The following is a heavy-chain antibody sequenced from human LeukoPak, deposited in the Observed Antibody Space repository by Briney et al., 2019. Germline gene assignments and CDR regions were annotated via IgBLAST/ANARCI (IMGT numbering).Heavy chain of an antibody. Sequence: GGSLRLSCAASGFTFCSYEMNWVPPAPGKGLEGVSYISSSGSTIYYADSVKGRFTIYRDNAKNSLYLHMNSLRAEDTAVYYCARDRGMYSSCDYWGQGTLVTVSS. V-gene: IGHV3-48*03. D-gene: IGHD6-19*01. J-gene: IGHJ4*02. CDR3: ARDRGMYSSCDY. CDR1: GFTFCSYE. CDR2: ISSSGSTI.